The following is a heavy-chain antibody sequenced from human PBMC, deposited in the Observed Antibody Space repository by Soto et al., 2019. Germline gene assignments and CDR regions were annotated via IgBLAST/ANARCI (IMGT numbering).Heavy chain of an antibody. CDR3: AKGGYYDFWSGYYIDYYYYYMDV. D-gene: IGHD3-3*01. J-gene: IGHJ6*03. CDR1: GFNFSSYA. Sequence: EVQLLESGGGLVQPGGSLRLSCAASGFNFSSYAMSWVRQAPGKGLECVSAISGSGGSTYYADSVKGRFTISRDNSKNTLYLQMNSLRAEDTAVYYCAKGGYYDFWSGYYIDYYYYYMDVWGKGTTVTVSS. CDR2: ISGSGGST. V-gene: IGHV3-23*01.